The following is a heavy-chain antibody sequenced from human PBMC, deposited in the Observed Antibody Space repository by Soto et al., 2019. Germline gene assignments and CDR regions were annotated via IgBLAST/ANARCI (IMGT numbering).Heavy chain of an antibody. V-gene: IGHV3-15*01. CDR1: GFIFSKAC. CDR2: VKSKTDGGTT. J-gene: IGHJ4*02. Sequence: EVQLVESGGGLVKPGGSLRLSCAASGFIFSKACMSWVRQAPGKGLEWVGRVKSKTDGGTTDYGAPVKGRFTISRDDSKNTLYLQMNSLKTEDTAVYFCTTDPIRHYDILTGYYYFDYWGQGTLVTVSS. CDR3: TTDPIRHYDILTGYYYFDY. D-gene: IGHD3-9*01.